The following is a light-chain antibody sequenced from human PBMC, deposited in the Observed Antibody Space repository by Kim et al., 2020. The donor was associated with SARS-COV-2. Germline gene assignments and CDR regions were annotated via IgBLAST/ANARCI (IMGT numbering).Light chain of an antibody. CDR3: QAWDTDSDHYV. CDR2: YDD. CDR1: HLGSKN. J-gene: IGLJ1*01. V-gene: IGLV3-21*04. Sequence: SYELTQPPSVSVAPGKTARVTCGGAHLGSKNVHWYQQRPGQAPVLVIFYDDDRPSGIPERFSGSNSGDTATLTISRVEAGGEADYYCQAWDTDSDHYVFG.